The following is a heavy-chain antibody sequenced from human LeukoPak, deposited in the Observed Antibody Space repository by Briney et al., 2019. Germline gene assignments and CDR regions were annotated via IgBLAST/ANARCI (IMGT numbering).Heavy chain of an antibody. CDR1: GFTFSSYG. CDR3: ARDHSSWYEYRVDGFDY. J-gene: IGHJ4*02. Sequence: GRSLRLSCAVSGFTFSSYGMHWVRQAPGKGLEWVAVIWYDGSNKYYADSVKGRFTISRDNSKNTLYLQMNSLRAEDTAVYYCARDHSSWYEYRVDGFDYWGQGTLVTVSP. D-gene: IGHD6-13*01. CDR2: IWYDGSNK. V-gene: IGHV3-33*01.